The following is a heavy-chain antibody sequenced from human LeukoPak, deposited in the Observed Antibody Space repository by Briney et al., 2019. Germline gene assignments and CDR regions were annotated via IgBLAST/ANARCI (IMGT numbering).Heavy chain of an antibody. CDR3: ASRPGGSGDFDAFDI. V-gene: IGHV1-46*01. Sequence: GASVKVSCKASGYTFTSYYMHWVRQAPGQGLEWMGIINPSGGSTSYAQKFQGRVTMTRDTSISTAYMELSRLRSDDTAVYYCASRPGGSGDFDAFDIWGQGTMVTVSS. J-gene: IGHJ3*02. CDR1: GYTFTSYY. CDR2: INPSGGST. D-gene: IGHD1-26*01.